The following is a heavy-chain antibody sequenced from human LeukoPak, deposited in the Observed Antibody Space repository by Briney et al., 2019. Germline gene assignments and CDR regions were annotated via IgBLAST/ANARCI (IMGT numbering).Heavy chain of an antibody. J-gene: IGHJ4*02. Sequence: GGSLRLSCAASGFTFSNYGMSWVRQASGKGLEWLSYISSTSRTIYYAESVKGRFTASRDNAKNSLYLQMNSLRDEDTAVYYCASGFRSGFGEIFWGQGTLVTVSS. V-gene: IGHV3-48*02. CDR1: GFTFSNYG. D-gene: IGHD3-10*01. CDR2: ISSTSRTI. CDR3: ASGFRSGFGEIF.